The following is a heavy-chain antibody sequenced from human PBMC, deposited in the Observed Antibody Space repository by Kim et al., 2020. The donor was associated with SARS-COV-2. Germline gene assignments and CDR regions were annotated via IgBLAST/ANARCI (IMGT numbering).Heavy chain of an antibody. J-gene: IGHJ5*02. D-gene: IGHD2-15*01. CDR3: ARDPYCSGGSCYKFDP. CDR2: INPSGGST. Sequence: ASVKVSCKASGYTFTSYYMHWVRQAPGQGLEWMGIINPSGGSTSYAQKFQGRVTMTRDTSTSTVYMELSSLRSEDTAVYYCARDPYCSGGSCYKFDPWGQGTLVTVSS. V-gene: IGHV1-46*01. CDR1: GYTFTSYY.